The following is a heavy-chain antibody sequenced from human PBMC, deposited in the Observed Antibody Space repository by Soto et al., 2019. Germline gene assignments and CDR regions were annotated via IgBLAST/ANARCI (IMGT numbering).Heavy chain of an antibody. CDR2: IYPGDSDT. V-gene: IGHV5-51*01. J-gene: IGHJ4*02. Sequence: ESLTISRKGSGYSFTSYWVGLVRQMPGKGLEWMGIIYPGDSDTRYGPSFQGQVTISADKSTSTAYLQWSSLKASDTAMYYCARHATYYDILSGYYFDYWGQGTLVTVPQ. CDR1: GYSFTSYW. CDR3: ARHATYYDILSGYYFDY. D-gene: IGHD3-9*01.